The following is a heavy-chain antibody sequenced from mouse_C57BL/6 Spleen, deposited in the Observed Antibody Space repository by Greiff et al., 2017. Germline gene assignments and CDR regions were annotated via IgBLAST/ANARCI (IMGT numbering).Heavy chain of an antibody. CDR1: EYEFPSHD. CDR2: INSDGGST. D-gene: IGHD4-1*01. V-gene: IGHV5-2*01. Sequence: EVKLVESGGGLVQPGESLKLSCESNEYEFPSHDLSWVRKTPEKRLELVAAINSDGGSTYDPDTMERRFIISRDNTKKTLYLQMSSLRSEDTALYYCARSANWEGDWYFDVWGTGTTVTVSS. CDR3: ARSANWEGDWYFDV. J-gene: IGHJ1*03.